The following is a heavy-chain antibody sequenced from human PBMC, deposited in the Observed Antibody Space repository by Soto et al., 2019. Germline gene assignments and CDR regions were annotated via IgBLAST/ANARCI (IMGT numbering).Heavy chain of an antibody. J-gene: IGHJ3*01. Sequence: QVQLVQSGATQEKPGASVKVSCEAFGYSFDSYAYSWVRQAPGQGLEWMGRIGSDNTNYAQKLQGRVTMTTDTSTNPGYMELRGLRSDDTARYYCARDEDPCGCDLWGQGTMVTVSS. CDR3: ARDEDPCGCDL. CDR1: GYSFDSYA. V-gene: IGHV1-18*01. D-gene: IGHD1-26*01. CDR2: IGSDNT.